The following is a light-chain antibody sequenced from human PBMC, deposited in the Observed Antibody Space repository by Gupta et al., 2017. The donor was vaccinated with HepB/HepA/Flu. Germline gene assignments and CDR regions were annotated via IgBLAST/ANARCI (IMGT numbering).Light chain of an antibody. CDR1: QSVSIG. V-gene: IGKV1-5*03. CDR3: LQYNMFYT. J-gene: IGKJ2*01. CDR2: RAS. Sequence: PMSQSPSTLSTSVGSRVTITCRASQSVSIGLAWYQQKPGKSPKLLISRASSLESGVPSRFSGSGSGTEFTLTISSLQPDDFATYYCLQYNMFYTFGQGTKLEIK.